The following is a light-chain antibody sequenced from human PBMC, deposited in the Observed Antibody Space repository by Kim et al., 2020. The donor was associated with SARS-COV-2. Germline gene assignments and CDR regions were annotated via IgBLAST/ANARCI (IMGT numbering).Light chain of an antibody. Sequence: QSALTQPASVSGSPGQSITISCTGTSSDVGGYNYVSWYQQHPGKAPKLMIYDVSKRPSGVSNRFSDSKSGNTASLTISGLQAEDEADYYCSSYTSSSTLVFGGGTQLTVL. CDR2: DVS. CDR3: SSYTSSSTLV. J-gene: IGLJ2*01. CDR1: SSDVGGYNY. V-gene: IGLV2-14*01.